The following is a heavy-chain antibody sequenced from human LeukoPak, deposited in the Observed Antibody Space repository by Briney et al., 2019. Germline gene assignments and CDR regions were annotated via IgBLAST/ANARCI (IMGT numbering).Heavy chain of an antibody. D-gene: IGHD3-22*01. CDR1: GFTFSSYG. Sequence: GGSLRLSCAASGFTFSSYGMHWVRQAPGKGLEWVAVISYDGGNKYYADSVKGRFTISRDNSKNTLYLQMNSLRAEDTAVYYCAKGGGYYYDSSGYLHGFDYWGQGTLVTVSS. CDR3: AKGGGYYYDSSGYLHGFDY. CDR2: ISYDGGNK. V-gene: IGHV3-30*18. J-gene: IGHJ4*02.